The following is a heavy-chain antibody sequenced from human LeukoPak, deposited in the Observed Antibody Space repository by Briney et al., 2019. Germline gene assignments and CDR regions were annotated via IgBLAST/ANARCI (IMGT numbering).Heavy chain of an antibody. CDR3: AGIMMTFGGIVASDGFDI. CDR1: GYRFTSQW. J-gene: IGHJ3*02. CDR2: IYPDDSDT. Sequence: VESLKISCKGSGYRFTSQWIGWVRQTPGKGLEWMGIIYPDDSDTRYSPSFQGQVTISADKSISTAYLQWSSLKASDTGMYYCAGIMMTFGGIVASDGFDIWGQGTMVTVSS. D-gene: IGHD3-16*02. V-gene: IGHV5-51*01.